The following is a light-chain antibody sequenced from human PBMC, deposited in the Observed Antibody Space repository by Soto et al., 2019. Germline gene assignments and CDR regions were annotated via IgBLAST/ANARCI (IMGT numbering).Light chain of an antibody. CDR2: KAS. Sequence: DIQMTQSPSTLSASVGDRVTITCRASQSISSWLAWYQQKPGKAPKLLIYKASSLESGVPSRFSGSGSGTEFTLTISSLQPDDFATYYCKQYNSLKTFGQGTKVDIK. CDR1: QSISSW. V-gene: IGKV1-5*03. CDR3: KQYNSLKT. J-gene: IGKJ1*01.